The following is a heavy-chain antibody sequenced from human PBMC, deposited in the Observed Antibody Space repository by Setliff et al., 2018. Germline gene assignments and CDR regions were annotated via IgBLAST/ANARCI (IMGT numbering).Heavy chain of an antibody. CDR3: ARALGYCSRTSCYADAFDI. V-gene: IGHV4-38-2*01. CDR1: GYSISSDYY. J-gene: IGHJ3*02. CDR2: MYHSGST. Sequence: SETLSLTCAVSGYSISSDYYWGWIRQPPGKGLEWIGSMYHSGSTYYNPSLKSRVTISVDTSKNQFSLKLNYVTAADTAVYYCARALGYCSRTSCYADAFDIWGRGTMVTVSS. D-gene: IGHD2-2*01.